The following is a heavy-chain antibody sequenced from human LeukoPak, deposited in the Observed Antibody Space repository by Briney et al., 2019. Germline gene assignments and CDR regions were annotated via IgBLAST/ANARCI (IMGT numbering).Heavy chain of an antibody. Sequence: GGSLRLSCAPAGFTFSSDAMNWVRQAPGKGLEWVSHISGSGINTYYADSVKGRFTISRDKCKNTLYLQMTSLRAEDTAVYYCAKEAYDSSGYQYFDPWGRGTLVTVSS. CDR2: ISGSGINT. V-gene: IGHV3-23*01. D-gene: IGHD3-22*01. J-gene: IGHJ2*01. CDR1: GFTFSSDA. CDR3: AKEAYDSSGYQYFDP.